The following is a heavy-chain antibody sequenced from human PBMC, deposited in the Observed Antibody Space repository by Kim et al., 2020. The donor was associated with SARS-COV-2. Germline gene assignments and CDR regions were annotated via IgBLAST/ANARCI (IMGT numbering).Heavy chain of an antibody. D-gene: IGHD5-18*01. J-gene: IGHJ4*02. CDR2: K. Sequence: KYYADSVKGRFTISRDNSKNTLYLQMNSLRAEDTAVYYCARDGIQLQIDYWGQGTLVTVSS. CDR3: ARDGIQLQIDY. V-gene: IGHV3-33*01.